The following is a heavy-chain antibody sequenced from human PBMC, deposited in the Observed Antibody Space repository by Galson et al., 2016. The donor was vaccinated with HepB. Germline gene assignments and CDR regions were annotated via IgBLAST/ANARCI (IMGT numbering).Heavy chain of an antibody. V-gene: IGHV4-39*01. CDR1: DGSISSSDYY. CDR2: VFYIGST. CDR3: ARRTLYCSADSCYYGAFDI. D-gene: IGHD2-15*01. J-gene: IGHJ3*02. Sequence: SETLSLTCTVSDGSISSSDYYWGWIRQPPGKGLEWIGNVFYIGSTYYNPSLKSRVTMSVDTSKNQLSLTLSSVTAADTAVYYCARRTLYCSADSCYYGAFDIWGQGTVVTVSS.